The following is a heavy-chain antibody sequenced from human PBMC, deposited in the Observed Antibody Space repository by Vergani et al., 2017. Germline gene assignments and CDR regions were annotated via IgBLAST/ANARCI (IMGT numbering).Heavy chain of an antibody. Sequence: VQLQESGPGLVKPSETLSLTCTVSGGSVSSGSYYWSWIRQPPGKGLVWVSRINSDGSSTSYADSVKGRFTISRDNAKNTLYLQMNSLRAEDTAVYYCARGGLWFGELFHGWFDPWGQGTLVTVSS. V-gene: IGHV3-74*01. J-gene: IGHJ5*02. CDR3: ARGGLWFGELFHGWFDP. CDR1: GGSVSSGSYY. CDR2: INSDGSST. D-gene: IGHD3-10*01.